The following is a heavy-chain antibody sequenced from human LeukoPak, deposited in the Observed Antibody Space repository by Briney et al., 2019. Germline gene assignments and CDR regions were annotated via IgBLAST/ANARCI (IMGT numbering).Heavy chain of an antibody. CDR1: GGTFSSYA. D-gene: IGHD1-1*01. Sequence: SVKVSCKASGGTFSSYAISWVRQAPGQGLEWMGRIIPILGIANYAQKFQGRVTITADKSTSTAYMELSSLRSEDTAVYYCAIFGGTTPYYFDYWGQGTLVTVSS. CDR3: AIFGGTTPYYFDY. J-gene: IGHJ4*02. CDR2: IIPILGIA. V-gene: IGHV1-69*04.